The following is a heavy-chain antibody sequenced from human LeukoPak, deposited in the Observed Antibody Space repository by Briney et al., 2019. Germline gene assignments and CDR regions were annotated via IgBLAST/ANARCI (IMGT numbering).Heavy chain of an antibody. D-gene: IGHD3-22*01. CDR2: ISGSGGST. CDR1: GFTFDDYA. J-gene: IGHJ4*02. Sequence: GGSLRLSCAASGFTFDDYAMHWVRQAPGKGLEWVSGISGSGGSTYYADSVKGRFTISRDNSKNTLYLQMNSLRAEDTAVYYCAKPNYYEPFDYWGQGTLVTVSS. CDR3: AKPNYYEPFDY. V-gene: IGHV3-23*01.